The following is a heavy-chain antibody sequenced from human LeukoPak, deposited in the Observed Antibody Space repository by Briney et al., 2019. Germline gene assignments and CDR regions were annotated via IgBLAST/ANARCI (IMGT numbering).Heavy chain of an antibody. Sequence: PVGSLRLSCAASGFTFCTITISAGPQAPGKGLEWVSTITESGSTFYPDSVKGRFTISRDNAKATLFPQMDTLRVADTAIYFSAKEARGGYYYFDYCGQGALVTVSS. J-gene: IGHJ4*02. CDR3: AKEARGGYYYFDY. CDR2: ITESGST. CDR1: GFTFCTIT. V-gene: IGHV3-23*01. D-gene: IGHD3-22*01.